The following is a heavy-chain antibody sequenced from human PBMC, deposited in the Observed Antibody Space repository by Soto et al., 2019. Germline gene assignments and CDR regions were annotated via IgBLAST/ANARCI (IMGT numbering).Heavy chain of an antibody. CDR1: GGSISSYY. J-gene: IGHJ5*01. CDR3: ARGGVPAGIATSWLDS. D-gene: IGHD2-2*02. CDR2: IYYSGST. V-gene: IGHV4-59*01. Sequence: PSETLSLTCTVSGGSISSYYWSWIRQPPGKGLEWIGYIYYSGSTNYNPSLKSRVTISVDTSKNQFSLKLSSVTAADTAVYYCARGGVPAGIATSWLDSSGKATL.